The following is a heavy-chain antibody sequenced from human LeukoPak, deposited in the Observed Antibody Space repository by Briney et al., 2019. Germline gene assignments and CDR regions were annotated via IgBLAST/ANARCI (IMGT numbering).Heavy chain of an antibody. Sequence: GEPLNISGKGSGYSFTSYWSGWVGQMQGKGLEWMGVFYPGDSDTRYSPSFHGQVTISADKSISTAYLQWSSLKAADTARYYCVRDAFDYWGQGTLVTVSS. CDR2: FYPGDSDT. J-gene: IGHJ4*02. CDR3: VRDAFDY. CDR1: GYSFTSYW. V-gene: IGHV5-51*01.